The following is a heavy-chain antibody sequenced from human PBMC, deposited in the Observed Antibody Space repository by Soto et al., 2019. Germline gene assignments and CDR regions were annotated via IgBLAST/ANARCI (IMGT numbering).Heavy chain of an antibody. CDR1: GFSLITSGVG. D-gene: IGHD3-22*01. J-gene: IGHJ3*02. Sequence: QITLKESGPTLVKPTQTLTLTCTFSGFSLITSGVGVGWIRQPPGKALEWLALIYWDDDKRYSPSLKSRLTITKGTSKNQVVLTMTNMDPVDTATYYCARSMIVVVGKDAFHIWGQGTMVTVSS. CDR3: ARSMIVVVGKDAFHI. CDR2: IYWDDDK. V-gene: IGHV2-5*02.